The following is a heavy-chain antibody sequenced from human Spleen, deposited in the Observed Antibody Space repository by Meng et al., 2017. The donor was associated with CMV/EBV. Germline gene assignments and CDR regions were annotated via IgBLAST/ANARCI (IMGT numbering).Heavy chain of an antibody. CDR2: IYYSGST. CDR1: SGDYY. J-gene: IGHJ5*02. Sequence: SGDYYWSWIRQPPGKGLEWIGYIYYSGSTYYNPSLKSRVTISVDTSKNQFSLKLSSVTAADTAVYYCAREAGNYCSSTSCYGKWFDPWGQGTLVTVSS. V-gene: IGHV4-30-4*08. D-gene: IGHD2-2*01. CDR3: AREAGNYCSSTSCYGKWFDP.